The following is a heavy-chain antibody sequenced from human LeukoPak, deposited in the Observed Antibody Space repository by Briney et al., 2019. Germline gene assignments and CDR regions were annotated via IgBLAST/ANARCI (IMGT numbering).Heavy chain of an antibody. CDR3: ARGGDCSGGSCYPNENYYFDY. D-gene: IGHD2-15*01. CDR2: IIPIFVTA. CDR1: GGTFTSYV. J-gene: IGHJ4*02. Sequence: PVKVSCKASGGTFTSYVISWGRQAPGQGLEWRGGIIPIFVTANYAQKFQGRVTITTDESTSTAYMELSSLRSEDTAVYYCARGGDCSGGSCYPNENYYFDYWGQGTLVTVSS. V-gene: IGHV1-69*05.